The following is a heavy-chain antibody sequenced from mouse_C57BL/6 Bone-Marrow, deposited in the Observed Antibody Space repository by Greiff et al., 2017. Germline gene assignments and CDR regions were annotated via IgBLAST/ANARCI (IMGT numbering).Heavy chain of an antibody. J-gene: IGHJ4*01. Sequence: QVQLQQPGAELVKPGASVKLSCKASGYTFTSYWMPWVKQRPGQGLEWIGMIHPNSGSTNYNEKFKGKATLTVDKSSSTAYMQLSRLTSEDSAVXYGARGEDSDSVEYKYALDYWGQGTSVTVSS. V-gene: IGHV1-64*01. D-gene: IGHD1-3*01. CDR3: ARGEDSDSVEYKYALDY. CDR1: GYTFTSYW. CDR2: IHPNSGST.